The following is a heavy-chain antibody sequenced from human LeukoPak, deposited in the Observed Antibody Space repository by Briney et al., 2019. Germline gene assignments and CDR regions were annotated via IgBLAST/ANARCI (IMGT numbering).Heavy chain of an antibody. V-gene: IGHV4-34*01. Sequence: SETLSLTCAVYGGSFSGYYWRCIRQPPGKGLEWIGEINHSGSTNYNPSLKSRVTISVDTSKNQFSLKLSSVTAADTAVYYYARAPLYYDSSFDYWGQGTLVTVSS. D-gene: IGHD3-22*01. CDR3: ARAPLYYDSSFDY. J-gene: IGHJ4*02. CDR1: GGSFSGYY. CDR2: INHSGST.